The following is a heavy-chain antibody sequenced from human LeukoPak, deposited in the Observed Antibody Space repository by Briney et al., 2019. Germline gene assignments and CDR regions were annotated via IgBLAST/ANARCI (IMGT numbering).Heavy chain of an antibody. Sequence: GRSLRLSCAASGFTFSSYAMSWVRQAPGKGLEWVSAFSGSGGSTYYADSVKGRFTISRDNSKNTLYLQMNSLRDEDTAVYYCAKGSGNYWWGNYFDYWGQGTLVTVSS. CDR1: GFTFSSYA. CDR2: FSGSGGST. CDR3: AKGSGNYWWGNYFDY. J-gene: IGHJ4*02. D-gene: IGHD1-26*01. V-gene: IGHV3-23*01.